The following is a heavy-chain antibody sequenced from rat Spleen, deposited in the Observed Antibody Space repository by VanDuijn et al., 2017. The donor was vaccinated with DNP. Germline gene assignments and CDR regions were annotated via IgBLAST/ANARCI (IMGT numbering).Heavy chain of an antibody. Sequence: QVQLEESGPGLMQPSKTLSLTCTVSGFSLTSNGVGWVRQPLGKGLVWMGTIWAGGSTNYNSAVQSRLSISRDTSKSQVFLKMNSLQTEDTAIYFCTRDWSRGPLAYWGQGTLVTVSS. CDR2: IWAGGST. CDR3: TRDWSRGPLAY. D-gene: IGHD4-3*01. CDR1: GFSLTSNG. J-gene: IGHJ3*01. V-gene: IGHV2-72*01.